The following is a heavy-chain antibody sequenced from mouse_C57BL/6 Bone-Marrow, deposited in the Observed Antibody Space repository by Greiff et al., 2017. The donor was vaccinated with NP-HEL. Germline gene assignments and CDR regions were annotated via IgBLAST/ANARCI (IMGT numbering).Heavy chain of an antibody. Sequence: VQLQQSGPELVKPGASVKMSCKASGYTFTDYNMHWVKQSHGKSLEWIGYINPNNGGTSYNQKFKGKATLTVNKSSSTAYMELRSLTSEDSAVYYCAGGITTVEGFDYWGQGTTLTVSS. J-gene: IGHJ2*01. V-gene: IGHV1-22*01. CDR2: INPNNGGT. D-gene: IGHD1-1*01. CDR1: GYTFTDYN. CDR3: AGGITTVEGFDY.